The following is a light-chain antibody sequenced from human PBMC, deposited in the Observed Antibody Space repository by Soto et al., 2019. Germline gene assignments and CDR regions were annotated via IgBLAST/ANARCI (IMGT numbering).Light chain of an antibody. CDR2: SAS. J-gene: IGKJ2*01. CDR3: QQYYSVPYT. Sequence: DFVMTQSPDSLAVSLGERATVNCKSSQSVFYSSNSKNYLAWYQHKPGQPPKLLIHSASTRESGVPDRFSGGGSVPDFTLTISSLQAEDVAVYYCQQYYSVPYTSGQGAQLEIK. V-gene: IGKV4-1*01. CDR1: QSVFYSSNSKNY.